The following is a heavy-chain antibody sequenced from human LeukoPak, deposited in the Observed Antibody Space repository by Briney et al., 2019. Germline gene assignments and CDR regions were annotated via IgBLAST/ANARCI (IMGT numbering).Heavy chain of an antibody. J-gene: IGHJ4*02. V-gene: IGHV3-23*01. CDR2: ISGSGGST. CDR3: AKLSGVYCSSTSCYIDY. Sequence: GGSLRLSCAASGFTFSSYAMSWVRQAPGKGLEWVSAISGSGGSTYYADSVKGRFTISRDNSKNTLYLQMNSLRAEDTAVYYCAKLSGVYCSSTSCYIDYWGQGTLVTVSS. CDR1: GFTFSSYA. D-gene: IGHD2-2*02.